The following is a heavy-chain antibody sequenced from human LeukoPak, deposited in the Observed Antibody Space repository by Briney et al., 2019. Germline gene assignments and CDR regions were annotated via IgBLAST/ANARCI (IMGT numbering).Heavy chain of an antibody. CDR1: GFTFSSFE. CDR3: ARDRSRYYYGSGSYYDTNYFDY. J-gene: IGHJ4*02. Sequence: GGSLRLSSAASGFTFSSFEMNWVRQAPGKGLEWISYISASGTLTHYAGSVEGRFTISRDNAKDSLYLQMNSLRAEDTAVYYCARDRSRYYYGSGSYYDTNYFDYWGQGTLVTVSS. D-gene: IGHD3-10*01. CDR2: ISASGTLT. V-gene: IGHV3-48*03.